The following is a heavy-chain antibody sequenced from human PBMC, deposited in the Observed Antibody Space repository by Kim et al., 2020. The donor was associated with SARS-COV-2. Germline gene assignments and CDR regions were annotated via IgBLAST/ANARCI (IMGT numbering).Heavy chain of an antibody. Sequence: GGSLRLSCAASGFTFSSDYMSWVRQAPGKGLEWVANIKQDGSETKYVDSVKGRFTISRDNAKNSLYLQMNSLGAEDTAVYYCARASRYCTSNTCRTKFD. CDR1: GFTFSSDY. V-gene: IGHV3-7*01. J-gene: IGHJ4*01. CDR2: IKQDGSET. CDR3: ARASRYCTSNTCRTKFD. D-gene: IGHD2-8*01.